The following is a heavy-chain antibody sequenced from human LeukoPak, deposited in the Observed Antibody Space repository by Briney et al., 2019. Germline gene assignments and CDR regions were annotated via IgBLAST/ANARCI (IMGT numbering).Heavy chain of an antibody. V-gene: IGHV1-18*04. Sequence: AASVKVSCKPSGYTSTSFGISWVRQAPGQGLEWMGWIGAYNGDTNYAQKFQGRVTMTTDTSTSTAYMDLRSLRSDDTAVYYCTRDHCRGDNCPSFDYWGQGTLVTVSS. J-gene: IGHJ4*02. D-gene: IGHD2-15*01. CDR1: GYTSTSFG. CDR3: TRDHCRGDNCPSFDY. CDR2: IGAYNGDT.